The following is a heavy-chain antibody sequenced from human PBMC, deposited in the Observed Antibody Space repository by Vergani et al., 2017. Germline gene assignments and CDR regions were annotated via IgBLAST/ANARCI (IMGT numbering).Heavy chain of an antibody. D-gene: IGHD2-2*01. V-gene: IGHV3-21*01. Sequence: EVQLVESGGGLVKPGGSLRLSCAASGFTFSSYSMNWVRQAPGKGLEWVSSIISSSSYIYYADSVKGRFTISRDNAKNSLYLQMNSLRAEDTAVYYWAGGEIGGVPAAIGYYGIDVWGQGP. CDR1: GFTFSSYS. CDR2: IISSSSYI. J-gene: IGHJ6*02. CDR3: AGGEIGGVPAAIGYYGIDV.